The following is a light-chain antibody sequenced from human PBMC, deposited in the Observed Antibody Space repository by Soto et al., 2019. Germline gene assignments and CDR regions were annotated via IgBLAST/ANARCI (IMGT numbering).Light chain of an antibody. CDR3: QQYDSSLARYT. V-gene: IGKV3-20*01. J-gene: IGKJ2*01. CDR1: QIFSSNY. Sequence: EIVLTQSPGTLSLSPGERVTLSCRASQIFSSNYFAWYQQKPGQAPRLLIYGASSRATGIPDRFSGSGSGTDFTLTISRLEPEDFAVYYCQQYDSSLARYTFGQGTKLEIK. CDR2: GAS.